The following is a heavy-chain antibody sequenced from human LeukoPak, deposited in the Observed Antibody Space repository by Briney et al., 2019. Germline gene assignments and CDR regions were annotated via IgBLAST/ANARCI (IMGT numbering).Heavy chain of an antibody. CDR2: ITWDGGNT. CDR3: AKDLGRIQFYFDF. J-gene: IGHJ4*02. V-gene: IGHV3-43*01. D-gene: IGHD5-18*01. Sequence: GGSLRLSCAASGFTLDYYTMHWVRQAPGKGLEWVSLITWDGGNTNYAESVRGRFTVSRDNSKNSVYLQMNFVRTDDTALYYCAKDLGRIQFYFDFWGRGTLVTVSS. CDR1: GFTLDYYT.